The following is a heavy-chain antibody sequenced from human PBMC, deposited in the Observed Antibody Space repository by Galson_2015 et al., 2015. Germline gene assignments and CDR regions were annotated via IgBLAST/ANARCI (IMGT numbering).Heavy chain of an antibody. Sequence: QSRAEVTKPGESLRMSCRGSGYTFIRYWIGWVRQMPGKGLEWMGIIYPGDSDTRYSPSFQGQVTISADKSISTAYLQWSSLRASDTAMYYCARLLGPIAVHAFDIWGQGTMVTVSS. CDR1: GYTFIRYW. CDR2: IYPGDSDT. D-gene: IGHD6-19*01. CDR3: ARLLGPIAVHAFDI. V-gene: IGHV5-51*01. J-gene: IGHJ3*02.